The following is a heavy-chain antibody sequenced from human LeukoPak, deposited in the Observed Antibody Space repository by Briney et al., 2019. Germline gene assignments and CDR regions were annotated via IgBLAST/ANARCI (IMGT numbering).Heavy chain of an antibody. CDR3: ARIRPRAFDI. V-gene: IGHV4-61*01. J-gene: IGHJ3*02. CDR2: IYYGGNT. D-gene: IGHD3-3*02. CDR1: GGSISSGSYY. Sequence: SETLSLTCTVSGGSISSGSYYWSWIRQPPGKRLEWIGYIYYGGNTNYNPSLKSRVTISVDTSKNQVSLKLSSVTAADTAVYYCARIRPRAFDIWGQGTMVTVSS.